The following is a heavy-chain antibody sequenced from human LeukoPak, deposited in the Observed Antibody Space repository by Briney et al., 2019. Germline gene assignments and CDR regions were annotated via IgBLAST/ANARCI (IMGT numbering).Heavy chain of an antibody. CDR3: VRGWRNMDV. CDR1: GFIFTSYP. Sequence: GGSLRHSCSASGFIFTSYPMQWVRQAPGKGLEYVAVVNNNGGTTYYADSVKGRFTISRDNSKNTLYLQMSSLRPEDAAVYYCVRGWRNMDVWGQGTTVTVSS. D-gene: IGHD5-24*01. CDR2: VNNNGGTT. V-gene: IGHV3-64D*06. J-gene: IGHJ6*02.